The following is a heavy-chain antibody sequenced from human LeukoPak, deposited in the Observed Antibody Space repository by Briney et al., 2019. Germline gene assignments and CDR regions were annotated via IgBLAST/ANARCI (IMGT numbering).Heavy chain of an antibody. J-gene: IGHJ4*02. CDR1: GYTFTNYG. CDR3: ARDSGERGSGSYLIAY. V-gene: IGHV1-18*01. D-gene: IGHD3-10*01. Sequence: ASMKVSCKASGYTFTNYGISWVRQAPGQGLEWMGWISAYNGNTNYAQKLQGRVTMTTDTSTSTAYMELRSLRSDDTAAYYCARDSGERGSGSYLIAYWGQGTLVTVSS. CDR2: ISAYNGNT.